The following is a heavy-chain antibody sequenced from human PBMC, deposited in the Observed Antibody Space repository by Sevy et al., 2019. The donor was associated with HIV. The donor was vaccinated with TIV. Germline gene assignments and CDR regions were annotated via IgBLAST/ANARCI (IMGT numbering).Heavy chain of an antibody. V-gene: IGHV4-31*03. CDR3: ARDTRIGWSGHSYYYGMDV. CDR1: GGSISSGGYY. Sequence: SETLSLTCTVSGGSISSGGYYWSWIRQHPGKGLEWIGYIYYSGSTYYNPSLKSRVTISVDTSKNQFSLKLSSVTAADTAVYYCARDTRIGWSGHSYYYGMDVWGQGTTVTVSS. CDR2: IYYSGST. J-gene: IGHJ6*02. D-gene: IGHD3-3*01.